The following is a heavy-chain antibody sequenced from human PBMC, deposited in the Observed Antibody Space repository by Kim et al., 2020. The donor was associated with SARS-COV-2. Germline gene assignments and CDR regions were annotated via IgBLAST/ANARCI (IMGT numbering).Heavy chain of an antibody. CDR3: AKEGLGRQTNFET. V-gene: IGHV3-23*01. CDR1: GFTFGRYV. J-gene: IGHJ4*02. Sequence: GGSLRLSCTATGFTFGRYVMTWVRQAPGKGLEWVAIIIGSGHGDSGNTVYADSAKGRFTISRDDSRSTLYLHMNSLTSEDTAIYYCAKEGLGRQTNFETWGQGTLVTVSS. CDR2: IIGSGHGDSGNT. D-gene: IGHD1-26*01.